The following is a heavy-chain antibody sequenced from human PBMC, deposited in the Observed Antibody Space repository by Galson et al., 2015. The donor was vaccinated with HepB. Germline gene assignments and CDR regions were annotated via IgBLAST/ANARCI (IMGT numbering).Heavy chain of an antibody. Sequence: SLRLSCAASGFIFSDYNMHWVRQAPGKGLEWLAVISYDGSNTFYLDSVEGRFTVSRDSSKNTLFLQMSSLRPEDTAMYYCAKDLCGKSGFFFLPESWGQGTLLTVPS. CDR2: ISYDGSNT. J-gene: IGHJ1*01. V-gene: IGHV3-30*18. D-gene: IGHD3-3*01. CDR1: GFIFSDYN. CDR3: AKDLCGKSGFFFLPES.